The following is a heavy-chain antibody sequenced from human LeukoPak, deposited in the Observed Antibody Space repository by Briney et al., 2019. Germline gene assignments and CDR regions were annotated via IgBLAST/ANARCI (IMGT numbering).Heavy chain of an antibody. CDR1: GGSISSGNYY. J-gene: IGHJ4*02. CDR3: ARGQYCSSTSCYFSFDY. V-gene: IGHV4-61*02. CDR2: IYTSGST. Sequence: PSETLSLTCTVSGGSISSGNYYWSWIRQPAGEGLEWSGRIYTSGSTNYNPSLKSRVTISVDTSKNQFSLKLSSVTAADTAVYYCARGQYCSSTSCYFSFDYWGQGTLVTVSS. D-gene: IGHD2-2*01.